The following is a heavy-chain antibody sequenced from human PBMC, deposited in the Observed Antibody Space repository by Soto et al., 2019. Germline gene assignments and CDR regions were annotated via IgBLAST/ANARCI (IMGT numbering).Heavy chain of an antibody. CDR3: ARSDCSGGSCYLNDY. D-gene: IGHD2-15*01. CDR1: GFTFSSYA. CDR2: ISSNGGST. Sequence: PGGSLRLSCAASGFTFSSYAMHWVRQAPGKGLEYVSAISSNGGSTYYANSVKGRFTISRDNSKNTLYLQMGSLRAEDMSVYYCARSDCSGGSCYLNDYWGQGTLVTVSS. V-gene: IGHV3-64*01. J-gene: IGHJ4*02.